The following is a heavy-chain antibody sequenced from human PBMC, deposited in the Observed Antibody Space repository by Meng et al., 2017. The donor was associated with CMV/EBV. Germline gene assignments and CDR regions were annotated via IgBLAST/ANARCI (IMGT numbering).Heavy chain of an antibody. D-gene: IGHD3-10*01. CDR1: GFTFSSYA. V-gene: IGHV3-30-3*01. CDR3: ARGGNYYGSGSYYNPPGY. CDR2: ISYDGSNK. J-gene: IGHJ4*02. Sequence: GESLRLSCAASGFTFSSYAMHWVRQAPGKGLEWVAVISYDGSNKYYADSVKGRFTISRDNSKNTLYLQMNSLRAEDTAVYYCARGGNYYGSGSYYNPPGYWGQGTLVTVSS.